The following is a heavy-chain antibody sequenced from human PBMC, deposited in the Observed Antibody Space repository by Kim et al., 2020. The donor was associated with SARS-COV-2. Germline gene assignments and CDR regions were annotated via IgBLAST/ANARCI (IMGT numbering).Heavy chain of an antibody. Sequence: RVTISVDTSKNQFSLKLSSVTAADTAVYYCARRVVPAAADSTRAKDAFDIWGQGTMVTVSS. CDR3: ARRVVPAAADSTRAKDAFDI. V-gene: IGHV4-59*08. D-gene: IGHD2-2*01. J-gene: IGHJ3*02.